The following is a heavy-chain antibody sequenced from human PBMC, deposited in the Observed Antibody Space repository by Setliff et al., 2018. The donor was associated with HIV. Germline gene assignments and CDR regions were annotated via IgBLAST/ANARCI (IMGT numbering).Heavy chain of an antibody. J-gene: IGHJ4*02. CDR1: GYTFISYG. CDR2: TSTYNGNT. V-gene: IGHV1-18*01. CDR3: ARVRTYSDFYYPAPIPSYYFDF. Sequence: ASVKVSCKTSGYTFISYGVTWVRQVPGQGLEWVGWTSTYNGNTNYAQKFQGRVTMTTDTSTSAAYLELRSLRSDDTAIYYCARVRTYSDFYYPAPIPSYYFDFWGQGTLVTVSS. D-gene: IGHD1-26*01.